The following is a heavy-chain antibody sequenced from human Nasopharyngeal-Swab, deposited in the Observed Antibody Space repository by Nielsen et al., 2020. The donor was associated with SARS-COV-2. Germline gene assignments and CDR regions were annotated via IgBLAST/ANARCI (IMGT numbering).Heavy chain of an antibody. CDR2: ISGSGGNT. J-gene: IGHJ4*02. CDR3: AKLGYDSSGYSDFDY. CDR1: GFTFSSYA. Sequence: GESLKISCAASGFTFSSYAMSWVRQAPGKGLEWVSAISGSGGNTYYADSVKGRFTISRDNSKNTLYLQMNSLRAEDTAVYYCAKLGYDSSGYSDFDYWGQGTLVTVSS. V-gene: IGHV3-23*01. D-gene: IGHD3-22*01.